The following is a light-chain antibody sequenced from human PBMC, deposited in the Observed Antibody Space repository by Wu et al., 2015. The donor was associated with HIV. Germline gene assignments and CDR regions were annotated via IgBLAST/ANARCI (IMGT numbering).Light chain of an antibody. CDR2: DAS. CDR3: QQRANWPLT. CDR1: QGVRSY. V-gene: IGKV3-11*01. Sequence: EVVLTQSPATLSLSPGERATLSCRASQGVRSYLAWYQQKPGQAPKLLISDASTRTSGIPARFSGSGFGTDFTLIISSLEPEDFAVYYCQQRANWPLTFGQGTRLEIK. J-gene: IGKJ5*01.